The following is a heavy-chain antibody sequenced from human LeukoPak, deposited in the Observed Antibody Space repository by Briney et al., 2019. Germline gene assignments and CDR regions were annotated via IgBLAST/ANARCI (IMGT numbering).Heavy chain of an antibody. D-gene: IGHD1-26*01. V-gene: IGHV3-23*01. Sequence: PAGSLRLSCAASGFTFSSYAMSWVRQAPGKGLEWVAAISGSGGSTYYADSVKGRFIISGENSNNMLYLQMNVLRAEDTAVYYCAKDEGYSGSYYDFDYWGQGTLVTVSS. CDR1: GFTFSSYA. J-gene: IGHJ4*02. CDR2: ISGSGGST. CDR3: AKDEGYSGSYYDFDY.